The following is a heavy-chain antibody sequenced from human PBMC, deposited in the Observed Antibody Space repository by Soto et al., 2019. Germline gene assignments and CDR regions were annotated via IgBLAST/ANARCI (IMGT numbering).Heavy chain of an antibody. V-gene: IGHV5-51*01. CDR1: GYSFTSYW. CDR3: ASSTGTTGTIDY. Sequence: DSLTISCKGSGYSFTSYWIGLVRQMPGKGLEWMGIIYPGDSDTRYSPSFQGQVTISADKSISTAYLQWSSLKASDTAMYYCASSTGTTGTIDYWGQGTLVTVSS. CDR2: IYPGDSDT. J-gene: IGHJ4*02. D-gene: IGHD1-1*01.